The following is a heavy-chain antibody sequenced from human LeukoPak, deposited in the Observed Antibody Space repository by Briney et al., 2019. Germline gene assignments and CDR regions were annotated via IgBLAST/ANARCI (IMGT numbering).Heavy chain of an antibody. CDR2: INPSGGST. CDR3: AREPPAAGTGWFDP. Sequence: ASVTVSCKASGYTFTSYYMHWVRQAPGQGLEWMGIINPSGGSTSYAQKFQGRVTITRDTSTSTIYMEPSSLRSEDTAVYYCAREPPAAGTGWFDPWGQGTLVTVSS. CDR1: GYTFTSYY. D-gene: IGHD6-13*01. V-gene: IGHV1-46*03. J-gene: IGHJ5*02.